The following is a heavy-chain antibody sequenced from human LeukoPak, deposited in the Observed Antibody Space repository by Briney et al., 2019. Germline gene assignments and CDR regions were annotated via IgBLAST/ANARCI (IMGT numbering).Heavy chain of an antibody. CDR1: GPTLTSHA. Sequence: GGSLTPSYPPSGPTLTSHATSCARLPPRKGREWHSAIIGGAGNTYYADSVKGRFTISRDNSKNTLYLQMNSLRAEDTAVYYCAKGTTHFYFWSGYYSGTLADYWGRGTLVTVSS. D-gene: IGHD3-3*01. V-gene: IGHV3-23*01. CDR3: AKGTTHFYFWSGYYSGTLADY. J-gene: IGHJ4*02. CDR2: IIGGAGNT.